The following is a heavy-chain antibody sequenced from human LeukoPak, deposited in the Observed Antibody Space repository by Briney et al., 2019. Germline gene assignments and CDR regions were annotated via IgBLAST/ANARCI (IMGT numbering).Heavy chain of an antibody. J-gene: IGHJ4*02. D-gene: IGHD3-16*02. CDR2: MNPNSGNT. CDR3: ARGGWRGSYRLAY. Sequence: ASVTVSCTASGYTFTSYDINWVRQATGQGLEWMGWMNPNSGNTGYAQKFPGRVTMTSNTSISTAYMELSSLRSEDTAGYYCARGGWRGSYRLAYWGQGTLVTVSS. CDR1: GYTFTSYD. V-gene: IGHV1-8*01.